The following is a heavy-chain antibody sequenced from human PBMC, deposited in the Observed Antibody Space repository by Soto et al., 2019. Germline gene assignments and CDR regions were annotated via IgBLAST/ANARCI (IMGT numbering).Heavy chain of an antibody. CDR2: IHQSGSP. D-gene: IGHD3-10*01. J-gene: IGHJ4*02. CDR3: ARGAPRGIIHDFDS. CDR1: NFSLNKEDY. Sequence: PSETLSLTCAVSNFSLNKEDYWGWVRQPPGKGLEWIGSIHQSGSPYYNPSLKSRLTISIDLSKKQFSLRLSSVTAADTAVYYCARGAPRGIIHDFDSWGQGSLVTVSS. V-gene: IGHV4-38-2*01.